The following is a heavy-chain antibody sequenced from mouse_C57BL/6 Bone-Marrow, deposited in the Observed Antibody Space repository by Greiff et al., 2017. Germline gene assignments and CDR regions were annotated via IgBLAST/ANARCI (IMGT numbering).Heavy chain of an antibody. CDR1: GFTFSSYG. CDR2: ISSGGSYT. CDR3: ARGTNWAYFDY. Sequence: EVQVVESGGDLVKPGGSLKLSCAASGFTFSSYGMSWVRQTPDKRLEWVATISSGGSYTYYPASVKGRFTISRDNAKNTLYLQKSSLKSEDTAMYYCARGTNWAYFDYWGQGTTLTVSS. V-gene: IGHV5-6*01. J-gene: IGHJ2*01. D-gene: IGHD4-1*01.